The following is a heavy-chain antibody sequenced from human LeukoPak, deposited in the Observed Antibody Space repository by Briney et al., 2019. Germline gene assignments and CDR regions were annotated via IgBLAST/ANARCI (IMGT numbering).Heavy chain of an antibody. CDR3: ARADSSWANDY. D-gene: IGHD6-13*01. CDR1: GFTFSSSW. J-gene: IGHJ4*02. CDR2: ISSDGSST. Sequence: GSLRLSCVASGFTFSSSWMYWVRQAPGKGLVWASRISSDGSSTTYADSVKGRFTISRDNAMNTLYLQMNSLRVEDTAVYYCARADSSWANDYWGQGTLVTVSS. V-gene: IGHV3-74*01.